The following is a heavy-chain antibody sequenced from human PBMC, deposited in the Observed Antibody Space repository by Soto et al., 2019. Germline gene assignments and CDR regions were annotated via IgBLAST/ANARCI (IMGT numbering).Heavy chain of an antibody. CDR3: ARDSAAGWFDP. J-gene: IGHJ5*02. D-gene: IGHD3-10*01. V-gene: IGHV4-30-4*01. CDR1: GGSISSGDYY. Sequence: SETLSLTCTVFGGSISSGDYYWSWIRQPPGKGLEWIGYIYYSGSTYYNPSLKSRVTISVDTSKNQFSLKLSSVTAADTAVYYCARDSAAGWFDPWGQGTLVTVSS. CDR2: IYYSGST.